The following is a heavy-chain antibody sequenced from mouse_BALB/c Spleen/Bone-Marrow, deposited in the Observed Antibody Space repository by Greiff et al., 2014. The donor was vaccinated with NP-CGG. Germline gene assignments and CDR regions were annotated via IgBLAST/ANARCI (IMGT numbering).Heavy chain of an antibody. Sequence: EVKLMESWAELVKPGASVKLSCTASGFNIKDTYMHWVKQRPEQSLEWIGRIDPANGNTKYDPKFQGKATITADTSSNTAYLQLSSLTSEDTAVYYCATYCYGSSWGFAYWGQGTLGTVSA. CDR1: GFNIKDTY. CDR3: ATYCYGSSWGFAY. J-gene: IGHJ3*01. V-gene: IGHV14-3*02. CDR2: IDPANGNT. D-gene: IGHD1-1*01.